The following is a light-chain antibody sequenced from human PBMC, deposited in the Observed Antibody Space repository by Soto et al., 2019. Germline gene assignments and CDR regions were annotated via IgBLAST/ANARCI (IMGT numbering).Light chain of an antibody. CDR2: KAS. CDR1: QSISVW. J-gene: IGKJ1*01. CDR3: QQRSNWPWT. Sequence: DIQMTQSPSTLSASVGDRVTITCRASQSISVWLAWYQQKAGKAPNLLIYKASRLESGVPSRFSGSGSETEFTLTISGLEPEDFAVYYCQQRSNWPWTFGQGTKVDIK. V-gene: IGKV1-5*03.